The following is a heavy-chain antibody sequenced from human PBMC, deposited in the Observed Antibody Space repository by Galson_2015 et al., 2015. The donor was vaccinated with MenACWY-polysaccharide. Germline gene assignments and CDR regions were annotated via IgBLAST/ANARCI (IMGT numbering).Heavy chain of an antibody. V-gene: IGHV2-5*02. CDR1: GFSVTATGVG. CDR3: VRLLGGVSFDS. Sequence: PALVKPTQTLSLTCTFSGFSVTATGVGVGWIRQPPGKAPEWLARIYWGGGKRFSPSLGARLTITKDTARDQVVLTMTDTDPVDTATYYCVRLLGGVSFDSWGQGTL. CDR2: IYWGGGK. D-gene: IGHD1-26*01. J-gene: IGHJ4*02.